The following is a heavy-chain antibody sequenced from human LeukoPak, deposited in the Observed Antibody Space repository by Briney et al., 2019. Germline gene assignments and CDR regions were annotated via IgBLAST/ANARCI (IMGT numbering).Heavy chain of an antibody. V-gene: IGHV1-69*05. CDR2: IIPIFGTA. CDR1: GGTFSSYA. D-gene: IGHD6-13*01. Sequence: GASVKVSCKASGGTFSSYAISWVRQAPGQGLEWMGGIIPIFGTANYAQKFQGRVTITTDESTSTAYMELSSLRSEDTAVYYCARVAAADSYYFDYWGQGTLVTVSS. J-gene: IGHJ4*02. CDR3: ARVAAADSYYFDY.